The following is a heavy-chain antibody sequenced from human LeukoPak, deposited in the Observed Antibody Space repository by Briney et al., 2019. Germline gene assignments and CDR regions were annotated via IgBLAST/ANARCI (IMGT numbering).Heavy chain of an antibody. J-gene: IGHJ6*02. CDR1: GYSFTSYW. CDR2: IYPGDSDT. V-gene: IGHV5-51*01. CDR3: ARLIAARSYYYYGMDV. Sequence: GESLKISCKGSGYSFTSYWIGWVRQMPGKGLEWMGIIYPGDSDTRYSPSFQGQVTISADKSISTAYLQWSSLKASDTAMYYCARLIAARSYYYYGMDVWGQGTTVTVSS. D-gene: IGHD6-6*01.